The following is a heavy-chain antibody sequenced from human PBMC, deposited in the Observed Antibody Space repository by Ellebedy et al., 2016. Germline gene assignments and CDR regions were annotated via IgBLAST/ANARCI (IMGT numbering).Heavy chain of an antibody. Sequence: GGSLRLSCAASGFAFSNYGIHWVRQTPGKGLEWVTLIWDDGSYKYYADSVKGRFAVSRDNSKNTVYLQMNSLRVEDTAMYYCARARIVGINRGVDYWGQGALVTVSS. V-gene: IGHV3-33*01. CDR2: IWDDGSYK. D-gene: IGHD1-26*01. CDR3: ARARIVGINRGVDY. J-gene: IGHJ4*02. CDR1: GFAFSNYG.